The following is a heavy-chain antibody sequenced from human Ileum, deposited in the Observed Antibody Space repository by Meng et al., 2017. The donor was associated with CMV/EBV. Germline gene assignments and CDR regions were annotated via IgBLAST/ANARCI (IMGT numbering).Heavy chain of an antibody. V-gene: IGHV3-48*03. CDR2: ISSSGSTI. CDR3: ARDSITAEGYYYDSSGF. D-gene: IGHD3-22*01. J-gene: IGHJ4*02. CDR1: GFTFSSYE. Sequence: GESLKISCAASGFTFSSYEMNWVRQAPGKGLEWVSYISSSGSTIDYADSVKGRFTISRDNAKNSLYLQMNSLRDEDTAVYYCARDSITAEGYYYDSSGFWGQGTLVTVSS.